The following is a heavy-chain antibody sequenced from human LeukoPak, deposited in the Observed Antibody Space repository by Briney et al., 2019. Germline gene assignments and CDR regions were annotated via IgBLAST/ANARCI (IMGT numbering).Heavy chain of an antibody. J-gene: IGHJ6*03. Sequence: SETLSLTCTVSGGCISSYYCSWIRQPPGKGLEWIGYIYTSGSTNYNPSLKSRVTISVDTSKNQFSLKLSSVTAADTAVYYCATNSYGSYYYYYYMDVWGKGTTVTVSS. CDR1: GGCISSYY. D-gene: IGHD5-18*01. CDR2: IYTSGST. CDR3: ATNSYGSYYYYYYMDV. V-gene: IGHV4-4*09.